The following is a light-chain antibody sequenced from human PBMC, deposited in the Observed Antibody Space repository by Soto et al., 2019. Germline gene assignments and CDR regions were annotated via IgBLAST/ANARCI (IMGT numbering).Light chain of an antibody. V-gene: IGLV1-40*01. CDR3: QSYDTSLSAVV. CDR1: SSDIGAGYR. Sequence: QSALTQPPSVSGAPGQRVTISCTGSSSDIGAGYRVRWYQQVPGTAPKLLIYDNTNRPSGVSARFSGSKSGTSASLAITGLKAEDEADYYCQSYDTSLSAVVFGGGTKVTV. J-gene: IGLJ2*01. CDR2: DNT.